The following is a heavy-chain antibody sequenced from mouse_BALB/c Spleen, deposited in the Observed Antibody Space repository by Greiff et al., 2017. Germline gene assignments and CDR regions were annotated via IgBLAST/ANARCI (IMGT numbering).Heavy chain of an antibody. V-gene: IGHV1-87*01. CDR1: GYTFTSYW. D-gene: IGHD2-4*01. CDR3: ARMIKYYAMDY. Sequence: VQLQESGAELARPGASVKLSCKASGYTFTSYWMQWVKQRPGQGLEWIGAIYPGDGDTRYTQKFKGKATLTADKSSSTAYMQLSSLASEDSAVYYCARMIKYYAMDYWGQGTSVTVSS. CDR2: IYPGDGDT. J-gene: IGHJ4*01.